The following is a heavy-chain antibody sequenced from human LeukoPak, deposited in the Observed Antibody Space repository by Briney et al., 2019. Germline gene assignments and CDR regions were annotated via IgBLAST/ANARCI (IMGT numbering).Heavy chain of an antibody. CDR1: GFSFSSSA. D-gene: IGHD3-10*01. J-gene: IGHJ6*02. Sequence: GGSLRLSCVASGFSFSSSAMNWVRQAPGKGLEWVSGMSATGSSTYYADSVKGRFTISRDNSENTLYLNMNSLGAEDTATYYCAKPLHDYYGSGNFKNYGFDVWGQGTAVSVSS. CDR2: MSATGSST. V-gene: IGHV3-23*01. CDR3: AKPLHDYYGSGNFKNYGFDV.